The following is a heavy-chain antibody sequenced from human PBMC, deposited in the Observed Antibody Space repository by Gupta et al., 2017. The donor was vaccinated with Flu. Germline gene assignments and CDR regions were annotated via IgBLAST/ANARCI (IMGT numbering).Heavy chain of an antibody. CDR3: AKDWKWNYNNYGMNV. CDR1: GFRFSNYG. CDR2: ITYDGSNK. Sequence: QEQVVESGGGGVQPGRSLRPSCAAPGFRFSNYGMHWVRQAPGKGLEWVAVITYDGSNKYYADSVKGRFTISRDNSKNTRYLQMNSLRTEDTAVYHCAKDWKWNYNNYGMNVWGQGTTVTVSS. D-gene: IGHD5-24*01. J-gene: IGHJ6*02. V-gene: IGHV3-30*18.